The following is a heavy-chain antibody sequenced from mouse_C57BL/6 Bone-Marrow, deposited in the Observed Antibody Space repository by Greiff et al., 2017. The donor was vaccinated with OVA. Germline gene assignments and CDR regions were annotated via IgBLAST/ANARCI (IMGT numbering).Heavy chain of an antibody. CDR1: GFTFSDYG. V-gene: IGHV5-17*01. CDR3: ARRGTGTSFDY. J-gene: IGHJ2*01. Sequence: EVHLLESGGGLVKPGGSLKLSCAASGFTFSDYGMHWVRQAPEKGLEWVAYISSGSSTIYYADTVKGRCTISRDNAKNTLFLQMTSLRSEDTAIYYCARRGTGTSFDYWGQGTTLTVSS. D-gene: IGHD4-1*01. CDR2: ISSGSSTI.